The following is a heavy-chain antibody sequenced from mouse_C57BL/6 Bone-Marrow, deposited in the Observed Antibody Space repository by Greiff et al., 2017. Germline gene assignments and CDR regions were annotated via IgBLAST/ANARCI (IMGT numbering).Heavy chain of an antibody. D-gene: IGHD2-5*01. CDR1: GYTFTSYT. V-gene: IGHV1-4*01. Sequence: QVQLQQSGAELARPGASVKMSCKASGYTFTSYTMQWVKQRPGQGLEWIGYINPSSGYTKYNQKFKDKATLTADKSSSTAYMQLSSLTSEDSAVYYCARGQYSNYVFAYWGQGTLVTVSA. J-gene: IGHJ3*01. CDR3: ARGQYSNYVFAY. CDR2: INPSSGYT.